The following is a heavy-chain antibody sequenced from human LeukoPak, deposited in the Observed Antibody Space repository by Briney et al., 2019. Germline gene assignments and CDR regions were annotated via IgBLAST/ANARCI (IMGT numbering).Heavy chain of an antibody. CDR2: ISSSNSYI. J-gene: IGHJ4*02. CDR1: GFTFSSYS. D-gene: IGHD3-9*01. CDR3: ARATTYDILTGFSDY. V-gene: IGHV3-21*01. Sequence: GGSLRLSCAASGFTFSSYSMNWVRQAPGKGLEWVSSISSSNSYIYYADSVKGRFTIPRDNAKKSLYLQMNSLRAEDTAVYYCARATTYDILTGFSDYWGQGTLVTVSS.